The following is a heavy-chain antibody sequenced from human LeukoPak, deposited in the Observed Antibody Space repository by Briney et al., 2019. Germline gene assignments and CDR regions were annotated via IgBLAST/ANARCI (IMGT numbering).Heavy chain of an antibody. D-gene: IGHD4-23*01. CDR2: MKPNSGNT. CDR1: GYTITNYD. J-gene: IGHJ4*02. Sequence: ASVKVSCKASGYTITNYDINWVRQATGQGLEWMGYMKPNSGNTGYAQKFQGRVTMTRDTSISTAYLELNSLTSEDTAVYYCATELRWKDHWGQGTVVTVSS. CDR3: ATELRWKDH. V-gene: IGHV1-8*01.